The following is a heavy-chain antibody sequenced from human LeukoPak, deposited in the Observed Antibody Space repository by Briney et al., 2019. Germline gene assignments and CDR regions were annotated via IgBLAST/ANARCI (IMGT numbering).Heavy chain of an antibody. CDR3: AREGIVATRGEEYYFDY. J-gene: IGHJ4*02. D-gene: IGHD5-12*01. Sequence: GASVKVSCKASGYTFTSYAMHWVRQAPGQRLEWMGWINAGNGNTKYSQKFQGRVTITRDTSASTAYMELSSLRSEDTAVYYCAREGIVATRGEEYYFDYWGQGTLVTVSS. CDR1: GYTFTSYA. V-gene: IGHV1-3*01. CDR2: INAGNGNT.